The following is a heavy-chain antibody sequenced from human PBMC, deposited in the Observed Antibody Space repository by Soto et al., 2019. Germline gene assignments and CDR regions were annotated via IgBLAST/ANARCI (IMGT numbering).Heavy chain of an antibody. CDR2: ISYDGSNK. Sequence: QVQLVESGGGVVQPGRSLRLSCAASGFTLSSYGMHWVRQAPGKGLEWVAVISYDGSNKYYADSVKGRFTISRDNSKNTLYLQMNSLRAEDTAVYYCATAGYSYGMKFDPWGQGTLVTVSS. J-gene: IGHJ5*02. CDR1: GFTLSSYG. D-gene: IGHD5-18*01. CDR3: ATAGYSYGMKFDP. V-gene: IGHV3-30*03.